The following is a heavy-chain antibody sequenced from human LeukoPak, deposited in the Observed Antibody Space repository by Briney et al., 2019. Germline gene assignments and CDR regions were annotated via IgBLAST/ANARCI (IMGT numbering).Heavy chain of an antibody. CDR1: GYTFTGYY. CDR3: ATGRGIAAAGPYYYYYMDV. J-gene: IGHJ6*03. Sequence: ASVKVSCKASGYTFTGYYMHWVRQAPGHGLEWMGWINPNSGGSIYAQKFQGWVTMTRDTSISTAYMELSRLRSDDTAVYYCATGRGIAAAGPYYYYYMDVWGKGTTVTVSS. V-gene: IGHV1-2*04. CDR2: INPNSGGS. D-gene: IGHD6-13*01.